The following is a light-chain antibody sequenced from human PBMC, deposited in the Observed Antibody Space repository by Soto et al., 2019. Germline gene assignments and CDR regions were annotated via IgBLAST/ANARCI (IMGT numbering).Light chain of an antibody. CDR2: DVS. CDR1: SSDVGGYNY. Sequence: SALTQPRLVSGSPGQSVTISCTGTSSDVGGYNYVSWYQQHPGKAPKLMIYDVSKRPSGVPDRFSGSKSGNTASLTISGLQAEDEADYYCCSYAGSYVFGTGTKVTVL. J-gene: IGLJ1*01. CDR3: CSYAGSYV. V-gene: IGLV2-11*01.